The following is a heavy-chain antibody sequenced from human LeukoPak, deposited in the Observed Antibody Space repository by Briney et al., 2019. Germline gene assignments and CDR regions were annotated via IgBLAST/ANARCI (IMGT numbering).Heavy chain of an antibody. CDR3: ASSDYYGSGSYYNPFDY. D-gene: IGHD3-10*01. V-gene: IGHV4-34*01. Sequence: SETLSLTCAVYGGSFSGYYWSWIRLPPGKGLEWIGEINHSGSTNYNPSLKSRVTISVDTSKNQFSLKLSSVTAADTAVYYCASSDYYGSGSYYNPFDYWGQGTLVTVSS. J-gene: IGHJ4*02. CDR1: GGSFSGYY. CDR2: INHSGST.